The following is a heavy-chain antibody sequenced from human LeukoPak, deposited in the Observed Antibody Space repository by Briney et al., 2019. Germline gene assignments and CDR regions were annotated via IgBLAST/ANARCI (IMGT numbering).Heavy chain of an antibody. CDR3: ARVMELFWSGYYGGFDY. CDR2: INSDGSST. D-gene: IGHD3-3*01. CDR1: GFTFSSYW. V-gene: IGHV3-74*01. Sequence: GGSLRLSCAASGFTFSSYWMHWVRQAPGKGLVWLSRINSDGSSTSYADSVKGRFTISRDNAKNTLYLQMNSLRAEDTAVYYCARVMELFWSGYYGGFDYWGQGTLVTVSS. J-gene: IGHJ4*02.